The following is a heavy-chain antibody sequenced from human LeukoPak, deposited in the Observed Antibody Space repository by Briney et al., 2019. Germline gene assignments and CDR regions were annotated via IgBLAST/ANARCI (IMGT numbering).Heavy chain of an antibody. Sequence: GGSLRLSCAASGFTFSSYAMSWVRQAPGKGLEWVSAISGSGGSTYYADSVKGRFTISRDNSKNTLYLQMNSLRAEDTAVYYCARDTTVTTIYFDYWGQGTLVTVSS. CDR1: GFTFSSYA. CDR2: ISGSGGST. CDR3: ARDTTVTTIYFDY. V-gene: IGHV3-23*01. J-gene: IGHJ4*02. D-gene: IGHD4-17*01.